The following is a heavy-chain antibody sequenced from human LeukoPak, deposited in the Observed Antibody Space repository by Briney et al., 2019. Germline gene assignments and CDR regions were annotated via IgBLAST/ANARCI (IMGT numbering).Heavy chain of an antibody. J-gene: IGHJ4*02. Sequence: SETLSLTCDVSGGSIRTYYWSWIRQSAGKGLEWIGRVHTSGSTNYNPSLKSRATLSQDTSKNQVYLRLTSVTAADTAVYYCARDGGGNRNFDYWGQGTLVTVSS. D-gene: IGHD4-23*01. CDR2: VHTSGST. CDR3: ARDGGGNRNFDY. V-gene: IGHV4-4*07. CDR1: GGSIRTYY.